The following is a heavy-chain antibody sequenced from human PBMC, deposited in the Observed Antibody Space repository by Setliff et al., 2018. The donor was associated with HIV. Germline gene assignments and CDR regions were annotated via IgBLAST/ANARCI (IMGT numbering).Heavy chain of an antibody. Sequence: SETLSLTCSVSGASISSYYWSWTRQPPGKGLEWIGYISPTGNTNYNPSLKSRVTISVDTSKNQFSLKLSSVTAADTAVYYCARAGRADDIVVVVAARGYFDYWGQGTLVTVSS. J-gene: IGHJ4*02. D-gene: IGHD2-15*01. V-gene: IGHV4-4*09. CDR2: ISPTGNT. CDR1: GASISSYY. CDR3: ARAGRADDIVVVVAARGYFDY.